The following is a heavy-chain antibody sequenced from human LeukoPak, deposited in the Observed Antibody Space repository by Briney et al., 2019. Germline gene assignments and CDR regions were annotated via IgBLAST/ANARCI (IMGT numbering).Heavy chain of an antibody. Sequence: SETLSLTCTVSGGSISSYYWSWIRQPPGKGLEWIGYIYYSGSTNYNPSLKSRVTVSVDTSKNQFSLKLSSVTAADTAVYYCARRYDSSGYYPNYFDYWGQGTLVTVSS. CDR2: IYYSGST. V-gene: IGHV4-59*08. CDR1: GGSISSYY. CDR3: ARRYDSSGYYPNYFDY. D-gene: IGHD3-22*01. J-gene: IGHJ4*02.